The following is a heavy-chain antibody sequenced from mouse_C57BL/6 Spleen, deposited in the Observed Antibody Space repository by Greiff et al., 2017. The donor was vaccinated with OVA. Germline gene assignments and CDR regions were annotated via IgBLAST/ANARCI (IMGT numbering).Heavy chain of an antibody. CDR1: GYTFTSYG. J-gene: IGHJ3*01. V-gene: IGHV1-81*01. D-gene: IGHD2-4*01. CDR3: AREGGDYDFAY. CDR2: IYPRSGNT. Sequence: VQLVESGAELARPGASVKLSCKASGYTFTSYGISWVKQRTGQGLEWIGEIYPRSGNTYYNEKFKGKATLTADKSSSTAYMELRSLTSEDSAVYFCAREGGDYDFAYWGQGTLVTVSA.